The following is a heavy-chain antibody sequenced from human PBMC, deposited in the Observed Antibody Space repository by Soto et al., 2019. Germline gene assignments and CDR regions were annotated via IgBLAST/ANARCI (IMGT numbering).Heavy chain of an antibody. V-gene: IGHV3-23*01. CDR3: ARRPYAFDI. CDR2: ISGVGLST. Sequence: GGSLRLSCAGSGSTFTDFTMTWVRQAPGKGLEWVSAISGVGLSTYYAGSVKGRFTISRDNSKTTLYLQMNSLRAEDTAVYYCARRPYAFDILGRGTMVTVSS. CDR1: GSTFTDFT. J-gene: IGHJ3*02.